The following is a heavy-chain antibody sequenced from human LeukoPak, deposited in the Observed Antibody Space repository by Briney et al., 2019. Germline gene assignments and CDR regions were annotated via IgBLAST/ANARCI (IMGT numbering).Heavy chain of an antibody. CDR3: ARTTVTLYLWGMDV. CDR1: GGSISSGGYY. J-gene: IGHJ6*02. Sequence: SETLSLTCTVSGGSISSGGYYWSWLRQHPGKGLEWIGYIYYSGSTYYNPSLKSRVTISVDTSKNQFSLKLSSVTAAATAVYYCARTTVTLYLWGMDVWGQGTTVTVSS. V-gene: IGHV4-31*03. CDR2: IYYSGST. D-gene: IGHD4-17*01.